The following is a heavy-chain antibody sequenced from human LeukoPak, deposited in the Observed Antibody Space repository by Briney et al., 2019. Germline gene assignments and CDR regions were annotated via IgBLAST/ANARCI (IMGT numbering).Heavy chain of an antibody. J-gene: IGHJ4*02. V-gene: IGHV4-39*05. D-gene: IGHD3-3*01. CDR3: GLGYYSRFDY. Sequence: SETPSLTCNVSGGSNNSSSYYWGWIRQPPGKGLEWIASTYYSGSTYYNPSLKSRVTISVDTSKNQFSLELSSVTAEDTAVYYCGLGYYSRFDYWGQGALVTVSS. CDR1: GGSNNSSSYY. CDR2: TYYSGST.